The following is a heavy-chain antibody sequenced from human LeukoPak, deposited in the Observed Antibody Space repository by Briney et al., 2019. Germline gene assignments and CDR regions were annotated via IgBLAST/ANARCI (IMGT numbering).Heavy chain of an antibody. J-gene: IGHJ6*03. V-gene: IGHV1-2*02. Sequence: ASVKVSCTASRYTFTGYYMHWVRQAPGQGLEWMGWINPNSGGTNYAQKFQGRVTMTRDTSISTAYMELSRLRSDDTAVYYCARESGTDTAMGLHGTYYYMDVWGKGTTVTISS. CDR3: ARESGTDTAMGLHGTYYYMDV. CDR2: INPNSGGT. CDR1: RYTFTGYY. D-gene: IGHD5-18*01.